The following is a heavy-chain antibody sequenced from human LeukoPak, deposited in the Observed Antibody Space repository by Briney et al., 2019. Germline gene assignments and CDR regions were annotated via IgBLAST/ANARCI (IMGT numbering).Heavy chain of an antibody. CDR2: ISGRGGST. J-gene: IGHJ4*02. CDR3: AKGRAYNWNYMVYFDY. Sequence: PGGSLRLSCAASGFIFSSYAMSWVRQAPGRGLEGVSAISGRGGSTYYADSVKGRFTISRDKSKNTLYLQMNSLRAEDTAVYYCAKGRAYNWNYMVYFDYWGQGTLVTVSS. V-gene: IGHV3-23*01. CDR1: GFIFSSYA. D-gene: IGHD1-7*01.